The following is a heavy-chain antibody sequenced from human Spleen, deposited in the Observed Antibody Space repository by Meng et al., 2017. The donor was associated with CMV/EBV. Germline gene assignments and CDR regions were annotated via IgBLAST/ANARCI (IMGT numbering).Heavy chain of an antibody. CDR2: ISAYNGNT. D-gene: IGHD3-3*01. Sequence: ASVKVSCKASGYTFTSYGISWVRQAPGQGLEWMGWISAYNGNTNYAQKLQGRVTMTTDTSTSTAYMELRSLRSDATAVYYCARDLGEYDFWSGYSPTYYFDYWGQGTLVTVSS. V-gene: IGHV1-18*01. CDR3: ARDLGEYDFWSGYSPTYYFDY. J-gene: IGHJ4*02. CDR1: GYTFTSYG.